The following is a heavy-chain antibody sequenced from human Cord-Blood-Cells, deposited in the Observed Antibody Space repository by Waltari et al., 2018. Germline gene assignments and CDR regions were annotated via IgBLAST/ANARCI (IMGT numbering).Heavy chain of an antibody. D-gene: IGHD3-10*01. CDR1: GFTFSSYG. V-gene: IGHV3-30*18. CDR3: AKDHIAMVQGGIDY. CDR2: ISYDGSNK. J-gene: IGHJ4*02. Sequence: QVQLVESGGGVVQPGRSLRLSCAASGFTFSSYGMHWVRQAPGKGLEWVAVISYDGSNKYYADSVKGRFTISRDNSKNTLYLQMNSLRAEDTVVYYCAKDHIAMVQGGIDYWGQGTLVTVSS.